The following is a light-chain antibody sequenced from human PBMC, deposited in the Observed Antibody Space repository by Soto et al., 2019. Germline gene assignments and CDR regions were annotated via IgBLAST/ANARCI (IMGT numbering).Light chain of an antibody. CDR2: KAS. CDR3: RQYNSYSIT. V-gene: IGKV1-5*03. J-gene: IGKJ5*01. CDR1: QSISSW. Sequence: DIQMTQSPSTLSASLGDRVTRTCLASQSISSWLAWYQHKPGKAPKLLIYKASTLESGVPSRFSGSGSGTEFTLTISSLQPADFATYYCRQYNSYSITFGQGTRLEIK.